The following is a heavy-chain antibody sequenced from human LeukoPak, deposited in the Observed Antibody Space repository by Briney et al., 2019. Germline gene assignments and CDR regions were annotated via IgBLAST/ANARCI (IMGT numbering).Heavy chain of an antibody. CDR2: IYYSGST. D-gene: IGHD5-12*01. J-gene: IGHJ4*02. V-gene: IGHV4-39*01. CDR1: GGSISSSSYY. Sequence: SETLSLTCTVSGGSISSSSYYWGWIRQPPGKGLEWIGSIYYSGSTYYNPSLKSRVTISVDTSKNQFSLKLSSVTAADTAVYYCAGRGYSGQYDYWGQGTLVTVSS. CDR3: AGRGYSGQYDY.